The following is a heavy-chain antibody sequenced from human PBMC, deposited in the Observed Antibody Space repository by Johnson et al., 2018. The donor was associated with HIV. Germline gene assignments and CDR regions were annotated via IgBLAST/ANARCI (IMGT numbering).Heavy chain of an antibody. Sequence: QVQLVESGGGLVKPGGSLRLSCGGTGFTFSDYFMSWIRQAPGKGLEWVSYISGSGRSIYYADSLKGRFSISRDNAKNSLYLQMNSLRAEDTAVYFCARAYSYGYGDTDALDMGGQGTMVTVS. CDR2: ISGSGRSI. J-gene: IGHJ3*02. D-gene: IGHD5-18*01. CDR1: GFTFSDYF. V-gene: IGHV3-11*04. CDR3: ARAYSYGYGDTDALDM.